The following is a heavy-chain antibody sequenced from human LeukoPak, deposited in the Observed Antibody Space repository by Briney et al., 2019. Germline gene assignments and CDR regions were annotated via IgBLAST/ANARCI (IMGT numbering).Heavy chain of an antibody. J-gene: IGHJ4*02. CDR2: ISGSGGST. CDR1: GFTFSSYA. CDR3: ARTDSSSEGGFDY. V-gene: IGHV3-23*01. Sequence: PGGSLRLSCAASGFTFSSYAMSWVRQAPGKGLEWVSAISGSGGSTYYADSVKGRFTISRDNSKNTLYLQMNSLRAEDTAVYYCARTDSSSEGGFDYWGQGTLVTVSS. D-gene: IGHD6-6*01.